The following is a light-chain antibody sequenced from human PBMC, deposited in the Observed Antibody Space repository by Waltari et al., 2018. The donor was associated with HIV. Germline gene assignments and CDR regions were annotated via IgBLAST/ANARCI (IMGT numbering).Light chain of an antibody. CDR3: QSYDSSLSGSYV. CDR1: SSNIGAGYE. Sequence: QSILTQPPSVSGAPGQRVIISCTGSSSNIGAGYEVHWYQQPPGRAPKLLIFGNTNRPSGVPDRFSGSKSGASASLAITGLQADDEADYFCQSYDSSLSGSYVFGSGTKVTVL. CDR2: GNT. J-gene: IGLJ1*01. V-gene: IGLV1-40*01.